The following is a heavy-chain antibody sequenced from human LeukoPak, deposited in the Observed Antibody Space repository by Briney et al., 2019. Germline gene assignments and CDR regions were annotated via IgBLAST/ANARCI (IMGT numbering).Heavy chain of an antibody. V-gene: IGHV3-23*01. J-gene: IGHJ4*02. CDR1: GFTFSSYE. D-gene: IGHD6-6*01. CDR3: AKGPSSIAASPRIYYFDY. CDR2: ISSSGGST. Sequence: GGSLRLSCAASGFTFSSYEMNWVRQAPGKGLEWVSYISSSGGSTYYADSVKGRFTISRDNSKNTLYLQMNSLRAEDTAVYYCAKGPSSIAASPRIYYFDYWGQGTLVTVSS.